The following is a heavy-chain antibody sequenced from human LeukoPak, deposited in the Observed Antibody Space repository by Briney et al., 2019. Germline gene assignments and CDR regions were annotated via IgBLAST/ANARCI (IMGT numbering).Heavy chain of an antibody. V-gene: IGHV1-8*02. Sequence: GASVKVSCKASGYTFTSYDINWVRQATGQGLEWMGWMNPNSGNTGYAQKLQGRVTMTTDTSTRTAYMELRSLRSDDTAVYYCARQVTEGLRGASYFDYWGQGTLVTVSS. CDR2: MNPNSGNT. CDR3: ARQVTEGLRGASYFDY. D-gene: IGHD3-10*01. CDR1: GYTFTSYD. J-gene: IGHJ4*02.